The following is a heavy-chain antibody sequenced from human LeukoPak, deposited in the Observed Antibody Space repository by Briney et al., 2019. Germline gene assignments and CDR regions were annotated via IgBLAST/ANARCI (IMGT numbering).Heavy chain of an antibody. D-gene: IGHD3-10*01. CDR1: GGSISSSSYY. J-gene: IGHJ3*02. Sequence: PSETLSLTCTVSGGSISSSSYYWGWIRQPPGKGLEWIGSIYYSGSTYYNPSLKSRVTISLDTSKNQFSLKLSSVTAADTAVYYCARLAYYSYAFDIWGQGTMVTVSS. CDR3: ARLAYYSYAFDI. CDR2: IYYSGST. V-gene: IGHV4-39*01.